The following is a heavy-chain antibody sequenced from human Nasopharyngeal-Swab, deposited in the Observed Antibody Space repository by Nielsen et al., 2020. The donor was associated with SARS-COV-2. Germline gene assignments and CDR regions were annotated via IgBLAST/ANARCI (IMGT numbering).Heavy chain of an antibody. CDR1: GGSISSSNW. V-gene: IGHV4-4*02. J-gene: IGHJ3*02. D-gene: IGHD3-22*01. CDR3: ARARSSFTMIVVVIDAFDI. CDR2: IYHSGST. Sequence: SETLSLTCAVSGGSISSSNWWSWVRQPPGKGLEWIGEIYHSGSTNYNPSLKSRVTISVDTSKNQFSLKLSSVTAADTAVYYCARARSSFTMIVVVIDAFDIWGQGTMVTVSS.